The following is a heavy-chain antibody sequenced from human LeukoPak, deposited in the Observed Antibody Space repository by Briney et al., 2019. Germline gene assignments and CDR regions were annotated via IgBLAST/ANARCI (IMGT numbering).Heavy chain of an antibody. Sequence: GGSLRLSCAASGFTFSSCGMHWVRQAPGKGLEWVAFIRYDGSNKYYADSVKGRFTISRDNPKNTLYLQMNSLRAEGTAVYYCAKANFDYWGQGTLVTVSS. CDR1: GFTFSSCG. CDR3: AKANFDY. V-gene: IGHV3-30*02. CDR2: IRYDGSNK. J-gene: IGHJ4*02.